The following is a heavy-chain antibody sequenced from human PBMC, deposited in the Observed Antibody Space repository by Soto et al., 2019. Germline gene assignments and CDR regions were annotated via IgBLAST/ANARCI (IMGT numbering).Heavy chain of an antibody. CDR2: IYYSGST. J-gene: IGHJ6*02. D-gene: IGHD1-26*01. Sequence: SETLSLTCAVSGYSISSGYYWGWIRQPPGKGLEWIGYIYYSGSTNYNPSLKSRVTISVDTSKNQFSLKLSSVTAADTAVYYCARETLVGGSYYGMDVWGQGTTVTVSS. V-gene: IGHV4-61*01. CDR1: GYSISSGYY. CDR3: ARETLVGGSYYGMDV.